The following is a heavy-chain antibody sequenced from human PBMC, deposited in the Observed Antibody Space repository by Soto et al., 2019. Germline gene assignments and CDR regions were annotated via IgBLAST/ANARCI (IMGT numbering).Heavy chain of an antibody. D-gene: IGHD1-26*01. CDR1: GYTFTTSG. J-gene: IGHJ6*02. CDR2: ISTYNGDT. CDR3: ARQGSWPYYYYGLDV. V-gene: IGHV1-18*01. Sequence: QVQLVQSGSEVKKPGASVKVSCEASGYTFTTSGISWVRQAPGQGLEWMGWISTYNGDTNSAQKFQGRVTMTADTSTGTVYMELMSLKSDDTAVYYCARQGSWPYYYYGLDVWGQGTTVTVSS.